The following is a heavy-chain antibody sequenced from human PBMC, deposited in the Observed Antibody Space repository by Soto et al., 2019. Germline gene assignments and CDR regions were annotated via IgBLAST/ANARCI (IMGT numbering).Heavy chain of an antibody. V-gene: IGHV1-18*01. CDR2: ISAYNGNT. J-gene: IGHJ3*02. CDR1: GYTFTNFG. Sequence: ASVKVSCKASGYTFTNFGISWVRQAPGQGLEWMGWISAYNGNTNYAQKFQGRVTMTTDTSTSTAYMEVRSLRSEDTAVYYCASVGAIDAFDIWGQGTMVTVSS. CDR3: ASVGAIDAFDI. D-gene: IGHD1-26*01.